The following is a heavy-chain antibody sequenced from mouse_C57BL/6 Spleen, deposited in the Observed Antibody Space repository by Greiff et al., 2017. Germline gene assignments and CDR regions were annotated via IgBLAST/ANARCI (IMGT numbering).Heavy chain of an antibody. CDR2: IDPSDSYT. Sequence: VQLQQPGAELVMPGASVKLSCKASGYTFTSYWMHWVKQRPGQGLEWIGEIDPSDSYTNYNQKFKGKSTLTVDKSSSTAYMQLSSLTSEDSAVYYCARGMVNFDYWGQGTTLTVSS. V-gene: IGHV1-69*01. J-gene: IGHJ2*01. CDR3: ARGMVNFDY. CDR1: GYTFTSYW. D-gene: IGHD2-2*01.